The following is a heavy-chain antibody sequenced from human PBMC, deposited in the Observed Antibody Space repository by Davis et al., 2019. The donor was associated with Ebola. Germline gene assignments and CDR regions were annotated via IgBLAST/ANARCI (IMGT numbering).Heavy chain of an antibody. CDR2: IRYDGSNK. J-gene: IGHJ6*02. CDR3: AKDTRDIVATILSYYGMDV. V-gene: IGHV3-30*02. Sequence: PGGSLRLSCAASGFTFSSYSMNWVRQAPGKGLEWVAFIRYDGSNKYYADSVKGRFTISRDNSKNTLYLQMNSLRAEDTAVYYCAKDTRDIVATILSYYGMDVWGQGTTVTVSS. D-gene: IGHD5-12*01. CDR1: GFTFSSYS.